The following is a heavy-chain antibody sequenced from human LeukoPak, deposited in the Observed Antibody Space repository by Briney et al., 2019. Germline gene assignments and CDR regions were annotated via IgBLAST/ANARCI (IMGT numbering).Heavy chain of an antibody. Sequence: GGSLRLSCAASGFTFSSYWMHWVRQAPGKGLVWVSRINSDGSSTSYADSVKGRFTISRDNAKNTLYLQMNSLRAEDTAVYYCAREAAAAGHFDYWGQGTLVTVSS. CDR1: GFTFSSYW. J-gene: IGHJ4*02. V-gene: IGHV3-74*01. CDR2: INSDGSST. D-gene: IGHD6-13*01. CDR3: AREAAAAGHFDY.